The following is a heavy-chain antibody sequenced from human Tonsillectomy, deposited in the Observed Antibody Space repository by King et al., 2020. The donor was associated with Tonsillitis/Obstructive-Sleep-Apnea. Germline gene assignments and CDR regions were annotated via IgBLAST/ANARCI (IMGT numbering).Heavy chain of an antibody. Sequence: VQLVESGGGLVQPGGSLRLSCAASGFTFSSSWMHWVRQAPGKGLVWVSRINSDGSSTSYADSVKGRFTISRDNAKNTLYLQMNSLRAEDTAVYYCAREEGLYDILTGYYYYYYMDVWGKGTTVTVSS. CDR1: GFTFSSSW. CDR3: AREEGLYDILTGYYYYYYMDV. J-gene: IGHJ6*03. CDR2: INSDGSST. V-gene: IGHV3-74*01. D-gene: IGHD3-9*01.